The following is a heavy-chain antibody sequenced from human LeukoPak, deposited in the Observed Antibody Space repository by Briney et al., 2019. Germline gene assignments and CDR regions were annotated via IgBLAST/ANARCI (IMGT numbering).Heavy chain of an antibody. CDR3: AKSLSQWLGNWYFDL. Sequence: GGSLRLSCAASGFTFSSYSMHWVRQAPGKGLEWVSYVSSRSDTIYYPDSVKGRFTISRDNAKNSLSLQMNSLRAEDTAVYYCAKSLSQWLGNWYFDLWGRSTLVTVSS. D-gene: IGHD6-19*01. V-gene: IGHV3-48*01. J-gene: IGHJ2*01. CDR1: GFTFSSYS. CDR2: VSSRSDTI.